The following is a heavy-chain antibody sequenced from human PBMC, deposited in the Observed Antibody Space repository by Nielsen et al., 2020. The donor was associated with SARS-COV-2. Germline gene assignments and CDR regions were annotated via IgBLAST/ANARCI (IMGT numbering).Heavy chain of an antibody. CDR3: AKDQDPIAVAVDY. J-gene: IGHJ4*02. V-gene: IGHV3-9*01. D-gene: IGHD6-13*01. CDR2: ISWNSGSI. Sequence: SLKISCAASGFTFDDYAMHWVRQAPGKGMEWVSGISWNSGSIGYADSVNGRFTISRDNAKNSLYLQMNSLRAEDTALYYCAKDQDPIAVAVDYWGQGTLVTVSS. CDR1: GFTFDDYA.